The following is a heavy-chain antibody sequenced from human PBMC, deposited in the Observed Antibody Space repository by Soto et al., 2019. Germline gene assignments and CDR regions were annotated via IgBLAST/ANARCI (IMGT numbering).Heavy chain of an antibody. D-gene: IGHD3-9*01. CDR2: TYYRSKWYN. J-gene: IGHJ6*02. V-gene: IGHV6-1*01. CDR1: GDSVSSNSAA. CDR3: SIDLVILTGYSLYYYYGMDV. Sequence: QTLSLTCAISGDSVSSNSAAWNWIRQSPSRGLEWLGRTYYRSKWYNDYAVSVKSRITINPDTSKNQFSLQLNSVTPEDTAVYYCSIDLVILTGYSLYYYYGMDVWGQGTTVTVSS.